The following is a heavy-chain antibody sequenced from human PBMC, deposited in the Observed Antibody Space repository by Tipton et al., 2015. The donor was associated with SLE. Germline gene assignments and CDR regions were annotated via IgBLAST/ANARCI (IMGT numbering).Heavy chain of an antibody. J-gene: IGHJ3*02. CDR1: GGSISSYY. CDR2: IYHSGST. Sequence: TLSLTCTVSGGSISSYYWSWIRQPPGKGLEWIGSIYHSGSTNYNPSLKSRVTISVDTSKNQFSLKLTSVTAADTAVYYCAPNDAFGIWGQGTMVTVSS. CDR3: APNDAFGI. V-gene: IGHV4-59*04.